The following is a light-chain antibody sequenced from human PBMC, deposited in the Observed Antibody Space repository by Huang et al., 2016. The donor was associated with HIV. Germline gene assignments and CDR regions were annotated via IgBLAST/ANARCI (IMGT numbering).Light chain of an antibody. V-gene: IGKV3-11*01. CDR1: RSVDTY. CDR3: QQSSNWLS. Sequence: EIVLTQSPATLSLSPGERGTLSCRASRSVDTYLAWYQQRPGQAPRLLIYDAFTRATGIPARFSGSGSGTDFTLSISSLEPEDFAVYYCQQSSNWLSFGGGTKVQIK. CDR2: DAF. J-gene: IGKJ4*01.